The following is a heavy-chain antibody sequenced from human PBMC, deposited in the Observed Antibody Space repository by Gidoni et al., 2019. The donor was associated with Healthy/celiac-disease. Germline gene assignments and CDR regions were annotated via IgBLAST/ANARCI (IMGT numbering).Heavy chain of an antibody. J-gene: IGHJ5*02. CDR2: ISWNSGSI. D-gene: IGHD6-19*01. CDR1: GFTFDDYA. Sequence: EVQLVESGGGLVQPGRSLRLSCAASGFTFDDYAMHWVRQAPGKGLEWVSGISWNSGSIGYADSVKGRFTISRDNAKNSLYLQMNSLRAEDTALYYCATQGGQWLGENWFDPWGQGTLVTVSS. V-gene: IGHV3-9*01. CDR3: ATQGGQWLGENWFDP.